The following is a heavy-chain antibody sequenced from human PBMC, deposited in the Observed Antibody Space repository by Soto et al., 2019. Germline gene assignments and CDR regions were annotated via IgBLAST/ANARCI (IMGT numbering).Heavy chain of an antibody. CDR2: ISGSGYTT. V-gene: IGHV3-23*01. CDR3: GGTPYYYYHMDV. Sequence: EVQVLKSGGGLVQPGGSLRLSCAASGFTFGNFAMNWVRQAPGKGLEWVSSISGSGYTTYYADSVKGRFTISRDNSKHTLYLQMNTLRAEDTAVYYCGGTPYYYYHMDVWGKGTTVTVSS. CDR1: GFTFGNFA. J-gene: IGHJ6*03. D-gene: IGHD2-15*01.